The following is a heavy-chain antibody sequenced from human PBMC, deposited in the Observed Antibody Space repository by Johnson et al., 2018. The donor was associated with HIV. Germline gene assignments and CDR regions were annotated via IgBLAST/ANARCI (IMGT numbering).Heavy chain of an antibody. D-gene: IGHD6-6*01. V-gene: IGHV3-20*04. J-gene: IGHJ3*02. CDR2: INWNGGST. CDR1: GFTFDDYG. CDR3: ATLKGPRLHIAARRPDAFDI. Sequence: VQLVESGGGVVRPGGSLRLSCAASGFTFDDYGVSWVRQAPGKGLEWVSGINWNGGSTGYADSVKGRFTISRDNAKKSLYLQMNSLRAEDTAVYYCATLKGPRLHIAARRPDAFDIWGQGTMVTVSS.